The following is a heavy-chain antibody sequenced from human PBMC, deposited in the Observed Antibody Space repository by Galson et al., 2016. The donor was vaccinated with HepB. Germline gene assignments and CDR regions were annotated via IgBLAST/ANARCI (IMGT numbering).Heavy chain of an antibody. CDR2: ISYDGINK. Sequence: SLRLSCAASGFTFSSYAMYWVRQAPDKGLEWVALISYDGINKYYADSVKGRFTISRDNSKNTLYLQMNSLRTEDTAVYYCARDPGSGWHYYYYYMDVWGKGTTVTVSS. CDR1: GFTFSSYA. D-gene: IGHD6-19*01. V-gene: IGHV3-30-3*01. J-gene: IGHJ6*03. CDR3: ARDPGSGWHYYYYYMDV.